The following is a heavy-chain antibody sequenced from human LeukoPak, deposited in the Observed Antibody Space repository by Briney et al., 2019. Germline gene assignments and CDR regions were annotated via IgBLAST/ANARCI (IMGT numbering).Heavy chain of an antibody. J-gene: IGHJ3*02. D-gene: IGHD3-9*01. CDR3: AREGYDILTGYLHAFDI. V-gene: IGHV4-61*01. CDR2: IFYSGST. CDR1: GGSVSSGNYY. Sequence: PETLSLTCTVSGGSVSSGNYYWSWIRQSPGKGLEWIGYIFYSGSTNYNPSLKSRVTISVDTSKNQFSLKLSSVTAADTAVYYCAREGYDILTGYLHAFDIWGQGTMVTVSS.